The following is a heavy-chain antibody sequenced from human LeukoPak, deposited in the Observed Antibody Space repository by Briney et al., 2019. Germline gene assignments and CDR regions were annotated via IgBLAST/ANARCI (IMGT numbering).Heavy chain of an antibody. CDR1: GFTFSYYT. V-gene: IGHV3-30-3*01. CDR3: ARDRDRGYYDSSGYQGAFDI. Sequence: PGGSLRLSCAASGFTFSYYTMHWVRQAPGKGLEWVAVISYDGSNKYYADSVKGRFTISRDNSKNTLYLQMNSLRAEDTAVYYCARDRDRGYYDSSGYQGAFDIWGQGTMVTVSS. D-gene: IGHD3-22*01. CDR2: ISYDGSNK. J-gene: IGHJ3*02.